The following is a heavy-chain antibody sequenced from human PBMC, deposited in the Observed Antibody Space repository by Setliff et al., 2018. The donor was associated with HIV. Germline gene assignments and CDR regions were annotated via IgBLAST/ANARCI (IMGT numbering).Heavy chain of an antibody. CDR1: GGTFSSYT. CDR2: IIPILGIA. V-gene: IGHV1-69*04. Sequence: SVKVSCKASGGTFSSYTISWVRQAPGQGLEWMGRIIPILGIANYAQKFQGRVTITADKSTSTAYMELSSLRSEDTAVYYCARDRGVIATHPFDYWGQGILVTVSS. J-gene: IGHJ4*02. CDR3: ARDRGVIATHPFDY. D-gene: IGHD6-13*01.